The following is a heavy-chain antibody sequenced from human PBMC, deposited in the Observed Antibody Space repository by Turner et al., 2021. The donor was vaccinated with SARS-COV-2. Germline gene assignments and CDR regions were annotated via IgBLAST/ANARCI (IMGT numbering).Heavy chain of an antibody. CDR1: GGSISSYY. D-gene: IGHD3-10*01. J-gene: IGHJ6*02. Sequence: SLTCTVPGGSISSYYWSWIRQPPGKGLEWIGYIYYSGSTNYNPSLKSRVTISVDTSKNQFSLKLSSVTAADTAVYYCAGVVPIGVYGSGSYDHGMDVWGQGTTVTVSS. V-gene: IGHV4-59*01. CDR2: IYYSGST. CDR3: AGVVPIGVYGSGSYDHGMDV.